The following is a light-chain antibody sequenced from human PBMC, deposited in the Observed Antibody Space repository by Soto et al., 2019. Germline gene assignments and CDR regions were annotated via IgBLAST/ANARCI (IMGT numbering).Light chain of an antibody. J-gene: IGLJ1*01. V-gene: IGLV2-11*01. Sequence: QSVLTQPHSVSGSPGQSVTISCTGTSSDVGAYNFASWYQQRPGTAPRLIIYDVNKRPSGVPDRFSGSKSGNTASLTISGLQAEEEADYYCCSYAGNYKYVFGSGTKVTVL. CDR1: SSDVGAYNF. CDR3: CSYAGNYKYV. CDR2: DVN.